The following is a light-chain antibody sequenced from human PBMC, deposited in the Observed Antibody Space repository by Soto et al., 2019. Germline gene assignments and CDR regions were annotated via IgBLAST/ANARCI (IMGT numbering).Light chain of an antibody. CDR1: QRISSW. J-gene: IGKJ2*01. CDR3: LQALSFPYT. CDR2: GAS. V-gene: IGKV1-12*01. Sequence: DIQMTQSPSSVSASVGDRAAFTCRATQRISSWLAWYQQKPGQAPKLLIDGASTLQSVGPSRLSGSRSLTDFTLNISRLQPEDFATYYCLQALSFPYTFGQPTKLEIK.